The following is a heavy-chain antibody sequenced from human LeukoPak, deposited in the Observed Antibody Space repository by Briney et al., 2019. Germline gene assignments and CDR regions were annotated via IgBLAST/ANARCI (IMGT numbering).Heavy chain of an antibody. CDR1: GFTFSTYS. CDR3: ARDKRSVNWFDP. J-gene: IGHJ5*02. Sequence: GGSLRLSCAVSGFTFSTYSMSWVRQAPGKGLEWVSYISSSGGTMYYADSVKGRFTISRDNAKNSLYLQMNSLGVEDTAVYYCARDKRSVNWFDPWGLGTLVTVSS. CDR2: ISSSGGTM. D-gene: IGHD4-17*01. V-gene: IGHV3-48*01.